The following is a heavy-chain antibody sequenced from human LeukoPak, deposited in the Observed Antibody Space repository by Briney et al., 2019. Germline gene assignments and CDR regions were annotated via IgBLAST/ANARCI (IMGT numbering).Heavy chain of an antibody. Sequence: GGSLRLSCAASGFTVSSNYMSWVRRAPGKGLEWVSVIYSGGSTYYADSVKGRFTISRDNSKNTLYLQMNSLRAEDTAVYYCARDSGIERRGLDPWGQGTLVTVSS. CDR3: ARDSGIERRGLDP. D-gene: IGHD1-26*01. J-gene: IGHJ5*02. CDR2: IYSGGST. CDR1: GFTVSSNY. V-gene: IGHV3-66*02.